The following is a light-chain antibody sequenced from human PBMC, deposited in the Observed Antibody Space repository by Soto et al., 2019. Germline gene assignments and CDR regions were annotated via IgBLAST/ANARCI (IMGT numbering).Light chain of an antibody. CDR2: ATP. CDR3: KEYGTSRT. CDR1: QTVSNSF. J-gene: IGKJ1*01. V-gene: IGKV3-20*01. Sequence: IVLTQSPGTLSLSPGETATLSCRASQTVSNSFLGWYQQRPGQPPRIHMIATPKTATGIPYRFSGSGSGTDLTITISRLEPEDFAVYYCKEYGTSRTFGQGTKVDIK.